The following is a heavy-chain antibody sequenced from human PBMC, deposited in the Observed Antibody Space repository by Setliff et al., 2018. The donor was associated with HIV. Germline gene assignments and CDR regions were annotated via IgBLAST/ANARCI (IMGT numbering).Heavy chain of an antibody. CDR2: INPNSGGT. Sequence: ASVKVSCKASGYTFTGYYMHWVRQAPGQGLEWMGWINPNSGGTTYAQKFQGWVTMTRDTSISTAYMELTSLRFDDTAMYYCVRGVQSPPHYSYYYMDVWGEGTMVTVSS. CDR3: VRGVQSPPHYSYYYMDV. D-gene: IGHD3-3*01. J-gene: IGHJ6*03. V-gene: IGHV1-2*04. CDR1: GYTFTGYY.